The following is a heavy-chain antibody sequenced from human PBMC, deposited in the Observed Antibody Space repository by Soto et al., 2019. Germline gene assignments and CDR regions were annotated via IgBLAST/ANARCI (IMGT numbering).Heavy chain of an antibody. CDR2: ISYDGSNK. CDR1: GFTSSSYA. J-gene: IGHJ6*02. Sequence: PGGSLRLSCAASGFTSSSYAMHWVRQAPGKGLEWVAVISYDGSNKYYADSVKGRFTISRDNSKNTLYLQMNSLRAEDTAVYYCARWYCSGGSCYASYYYGMDVWGQGTTVTVSS. CDR3: ARWYCSGGSCYASYYYGMDV. V-gene: IGHV3-30-3*01. D-gene: IGHD2-15*01.